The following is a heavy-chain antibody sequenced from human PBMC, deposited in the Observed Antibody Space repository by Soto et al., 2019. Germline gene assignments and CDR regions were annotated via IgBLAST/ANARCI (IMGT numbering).Heavy chain of an antibody. V-gene: IGHV2-5*02. D-gene: IGHD3-9*01. J-gene: IGHJ4*02. Sequence: QITLKESGPTLVKPTQTLTLTCTFSGFSLSTSGVGVGWIRQPPGKALEWLALIYWDDDKRYSPSLKSRLTITKDTAKNQVVLTMTNMDPVDTATYYCARSTYYDILTGENYWGQGTLVTVSS. CDR3: ARSTYYDILTGENY. CDR2: IYWDDDK. CDR1: GFSLSTSGVG.